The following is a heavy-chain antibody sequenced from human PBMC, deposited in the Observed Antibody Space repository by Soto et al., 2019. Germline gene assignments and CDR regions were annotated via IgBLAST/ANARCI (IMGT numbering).Heavy chain of an antibody. CDR3: ASAVLLGFDY. J-gene: IGHJ4*02. CDR1: GFTFSSYS. V-gene: IGHV3-21*01. D-gene: IGHD1-1*01. Sequence: PGGSLRLSCAASGFTFSSYSMNWVRQAPGKGLEWVSSISSSSSYIYYADSVKGRFTISRDNAKNSLYLQMNSLRAEDTAVYYCASAVLLGFDYWGQGTLVTSPQ. CDR2: ISSSSSYI.